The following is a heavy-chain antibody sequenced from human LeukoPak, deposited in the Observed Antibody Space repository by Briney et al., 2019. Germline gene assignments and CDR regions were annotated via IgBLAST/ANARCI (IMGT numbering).Heavy chain of an antibody. Sequence: GGSLRLSCAASGFTFSNYGMHWVRQAPGKGLEWVAVIWYDGSNKFYADSVKGRFTISRDNSKNTLYLQMNSLRAEDTAVYYCAREYSAGWFDPWGQGTLVTVSS. J-gene: IGHJ5*02. CDR3: AREYSAGWFDP. D-gene: IGHD6-13*01. CDR1: GFTFSNYG. V-gene: IGHV3-33*01. CDR2: IWYDGSNK.